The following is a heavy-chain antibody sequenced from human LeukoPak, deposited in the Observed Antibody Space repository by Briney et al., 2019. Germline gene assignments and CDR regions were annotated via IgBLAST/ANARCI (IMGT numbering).Heavy chain of an antibody. V-gene: IGHV3-30*04. Sequence: GGSLRLSCAASGFTFSSYAMHWVRQAPGKGLEWVALIPYDGSNKYYADSVKGRFTVSRDNSKNTLYLQMNSLRAEDTAVYYCAKDPYSSAWFSRDWFDPWGQGTLVTVSS. CDR1: GFTFSSYA. CDR2: IPYDGSNK. CDR3: AKDPYSSAWFSRDWFDP. J-gene: IGHJ5*02. D-gene: IGHD6-13*01.